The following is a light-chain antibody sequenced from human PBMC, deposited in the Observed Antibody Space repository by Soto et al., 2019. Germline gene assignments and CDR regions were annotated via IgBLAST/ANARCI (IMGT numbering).Light chain of an antibody. CDR1: TSDVGGYHF. J-gene: IGLJ1*01. V-gene: IGLV2-14*01. CDR3: YSYTTTSTYV. CDR2: EVT. Sequence: QSALTQPASVSGSPGQSITLSCTGTTSDVGGYHFVSWYQQHPGKAPKLMIYEVTNRPSGVFDRFSGSKSGNTASLTISGLQAEDEADYYCYSYTTTSTYVFGSGTKLTVL.